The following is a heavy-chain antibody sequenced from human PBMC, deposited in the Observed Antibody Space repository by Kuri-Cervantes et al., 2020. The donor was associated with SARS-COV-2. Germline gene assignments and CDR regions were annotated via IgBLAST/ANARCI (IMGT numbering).Heavy chain of an antibody. V-gene: IGHV4-39*01. CDR2: IYYSGST. D-gene: IGHD3-3*01. J-gene: IGHJ6*03. Sequence: SETLSLTCTVSGGSISSSSYYWGWIRQPPGKGLEWIGSIYYSGSTYYNPSLKSRVTISVDTSKDQFSLKLSSVTAADTAVYYCRYSGWSGPYCYYMDVWGKGTTVTVSS. CDR3: RYSGWSGPYCYYMDV. CDR1: GGSISSSSYY.